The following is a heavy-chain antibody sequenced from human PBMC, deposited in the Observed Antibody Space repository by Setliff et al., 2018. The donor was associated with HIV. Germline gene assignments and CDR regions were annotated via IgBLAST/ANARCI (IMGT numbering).Heavy chain of an antibody. J-gene: IGHJ4*02. Sequence: SETLSLTCTVSAGSIRSSTYYWAWIRQPPGKGLEWIGTIYYSGSTYYNPSLKSRATISVDMSKNQFSLKLTSLTAADTAVYFCARQAERDDDSYLDYWGQGTLVTVSS. CDR3: ARQAERDDDSYLDY. CDR1: AGSIRSSTYY. V-gene: IGHV4-39*01. D-gene: IGHD3-16*01. CDR2: IYYSGST.